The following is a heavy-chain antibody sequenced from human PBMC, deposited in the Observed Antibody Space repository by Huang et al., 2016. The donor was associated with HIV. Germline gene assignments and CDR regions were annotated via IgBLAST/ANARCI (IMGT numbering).Heavy chain of an antibody. D-gene: IGHD3-22*01. CDR1: GFSISSYG. V-gene: IGHV3-74*01. CDR3: ARDPRIQSWLNFFDY. J-gene: IGHJ4*02. CDR2: INSDGSST. Sequence: EVQLVESGGGLVQPGGSLRLSCAASGFSISSYGMHWVRQAPGKGRGWVSRINSDGSSTSYAESVKGRFTISRDNAKNTLYLQMNSLRAEDTAVYYCARDPRIQSWLNFFDYWGQGTLVSVSS.